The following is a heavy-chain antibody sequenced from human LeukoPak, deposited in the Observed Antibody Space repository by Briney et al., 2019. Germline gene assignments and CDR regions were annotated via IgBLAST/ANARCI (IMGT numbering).Heavy chain of an antibody. CDR3: AMRDYGDYWYYFDY. J-gene: IGHJ4*02. CDR2: INPNSGGT. CDR1: GYTFTGYY. D-gene: IGHD4-17*01. V-gene: IGHV1-2*02. Sequence: GASVKVSCKASGYTFTGYYMHWVRQAPGQGLEWMGWINPNSGGTNYAQKVQGRVTMTRDTSISTAYMELSRLRSDDTAVYYCAMRDYGDYWYYFDYWGQGTLAIVSS.